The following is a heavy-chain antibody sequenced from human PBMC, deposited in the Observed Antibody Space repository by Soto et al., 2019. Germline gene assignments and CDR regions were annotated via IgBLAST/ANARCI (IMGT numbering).Heavy chain of an antibody. CDR2: VSYSGST. CDR3: SRHTPRYFDWLLSDYYYMDV. D-gene: IGHD3-9*01. J-gene: IGHJ6*03. V-gene: IGHV4-39*01. CDR1: GFSISNSSYL. Sequence: SETLSLTCTVSGFSISNSSYLGGWIRQPPGKGLQWIGSVSYSGSTYYNPSLKSRVTISVDTSKTQSSLRLSSVTAADTAVYYCSRHTPRYFDWLLSDYYYMDVWGKGTTVTVSS.